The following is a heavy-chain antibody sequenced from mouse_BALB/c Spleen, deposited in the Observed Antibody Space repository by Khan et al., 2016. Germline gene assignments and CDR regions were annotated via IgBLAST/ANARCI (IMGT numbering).Heavy chain of an antibody. Sequence: EVQLQESGPGLVKPSQSLSLTCSVTGYSITSGYYWNWIRQFPGNKLEWMGYISYDGSNNYNPSLKNRIYITRDTSKNQFFLKLNSVTTEDTATYYCARDPFYYYGSSDWYFDVWGAGTTVTVSS. CDR3: ARDPFYYYGSSDWYFDV. V-gene: IGHV3-6*02. CDR2: ISYDGSN. D-gene: IGHD1-1*01. CDR1: GYSITSGYY. J-gene: IGHJ1*01.